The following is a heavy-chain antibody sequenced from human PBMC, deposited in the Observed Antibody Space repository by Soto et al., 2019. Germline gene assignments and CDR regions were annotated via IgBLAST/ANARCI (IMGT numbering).Heavy chain of an antibody. V-gene: IGHV3-15*07. CDR3: ASLSRGYSGYDSRGYYYYMDV. CDR2: VKSKVDGETI. D-gene: IGHD5-12*01. Sequence: PGGSLRLSCAASGFTFNGAWMNWVRQGPGKGLEWVGRVKSKVDGETIDYAAPVKGRFTISRDDSRNTVYLQMNSLRAEDTAVYYCASLSRGYSGYDSRGYYYYMDVWGKGTTVTVSS. CDR1: GFTFNGAW. J-gene: IGHJ6*03.